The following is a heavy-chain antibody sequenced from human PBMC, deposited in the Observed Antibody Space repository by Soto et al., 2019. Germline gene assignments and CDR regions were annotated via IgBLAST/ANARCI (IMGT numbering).Heavy chain of an antibody. D-gene: IGHD2-2*01. CDR3: ARDPGYCSSTSCAPGSVKWSDH. CDR2: TYYRSKWYN. V-gene: IGHV6-1*01. CDR1: GDSVSSNSAA. Sequence: SQTLSLTFAISGDSVSSNSAAWNWIRQSPSRGLEWLGRTYYRSKWYNDYAVSVKSRITINPDTSKNQFSLQLNSVTPEDTAVYYCARDPGYCSSTSCAPGSVKWSDHWGHVTL. J-gene: IGHJ5*02.